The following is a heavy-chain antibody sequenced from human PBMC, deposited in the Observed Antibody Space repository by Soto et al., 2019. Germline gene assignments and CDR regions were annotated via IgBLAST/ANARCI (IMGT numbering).Heavy chain of an antibody. D-gene: IGHD3-10*01. V-gene: IGHV3-23*01. CDR1: GFTFNNYA. CDR2: ISGSGENT. CDR3: AKEYGVRGIMTNLFDS. J-gene: IGHJ4*02. Sequence: EVQLLESGGGLVQPGGSRRISCTASGFTFNNYAMAWVRHAPGKGLEWVSGISGSGENTNYADSVKGRFTISRDNSKNTLYLQMKRLRAEDTALYYCAKEYGVRGIMTNLFDSWGQGTLVTVSS.